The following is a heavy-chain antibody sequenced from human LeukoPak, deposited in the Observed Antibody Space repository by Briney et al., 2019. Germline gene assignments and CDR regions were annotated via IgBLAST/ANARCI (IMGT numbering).Heavy chain of an antibody. CDR1: GFTFSSYG. D-gene: IGHD3-22*01. Sequence: GGSLRLSCAASGFTFSSYGMRWVRQAPGKGLEWVAFIRYDGSNKYDADSVKGRFTISRDNSKNTLYLQMNSLRAEDTAVYYCVSSGLRYYYMDVWGKGTTVTISS. V-gene: IGHV3-30*02. J-gene: IGHJ6*03. CDR2: IRYDGSNK. CDR3: VSSGLRYYYMDV.